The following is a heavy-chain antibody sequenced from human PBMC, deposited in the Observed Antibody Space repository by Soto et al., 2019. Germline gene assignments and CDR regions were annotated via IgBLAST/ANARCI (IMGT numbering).Heavy chain of an antibody. J-gene: IGHJ4*02. CDR1: GYTFTSYD. D-gene: IGHD3-3*01. CDR3: AREYDFWSGYYPYFDY. Sequence: QVQLVQSGAEVKKPGASVKVSCKASGYTFTSYDINWVRQATGQGLEWMGWMNPNSGNTGYAQKFQGRVTMTRNTSISTAYMELSSLRSEDTAVYYCAREYDFWSGYYPYFDYWGQGTLVTVSS. V-gene: IGHV1-8*01. CDR2: MNPNSGNT.